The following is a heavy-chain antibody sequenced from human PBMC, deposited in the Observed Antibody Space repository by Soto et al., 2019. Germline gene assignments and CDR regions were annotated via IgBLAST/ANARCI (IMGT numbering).Heavy chain of an antibody. V-gene: IGHV4-31*03. CDR2: IYYSGST. Sequence: PSETLSLTCTVSGDSISSGGYYWTWIRQHPGKGLEWIGYIYYSGSTYYNPSLKSRLTISVDTSKNQFSLKLSSVTAADTAVYYCARAGAAAACDYWGQGTLVTVS. D-gene: IGHD6-13*01. CDR3: ARAGAAAACDY. J-gene: IGHJ4*02. CDR1: GDSISSGGYY.